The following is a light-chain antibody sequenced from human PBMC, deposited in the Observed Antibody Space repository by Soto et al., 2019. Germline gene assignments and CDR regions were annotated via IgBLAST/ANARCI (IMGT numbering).Light chain of an antibody. CDR2: EVN. CDR3: SSFTTSDTYV. CDR1: SSDIGSYNR. Sequence: QSALTQPPSVSGSPGQSVTISCTGTSSDIGSYNRVSWYQQPPGAAPKLMICEVNNRPSGVPERFSGSKSGNMASLTIFGLQAEDEADYYCSSFTTSDTYVFGTGTKLTVL. J-gene: IGLJ1*01. V-gene: IGLV2-18*02.